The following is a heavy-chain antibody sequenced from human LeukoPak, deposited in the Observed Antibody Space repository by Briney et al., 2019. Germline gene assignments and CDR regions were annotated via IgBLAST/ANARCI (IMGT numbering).Heavy chain of an antibody. J-gene: IGHJ4*02. CDR1: GFTFSSHA. V-gene: IGHV3-23*01. CDR3: ARDPGVVAFHYFDF. D-gene: IGHD3-3*01. Sequence: GGSLRLSCVASGFTFSSHAMAWVRQAPGKGLEWVSAIGGRGGSTYYADSVKGRFTISRDNSKNTLYLQMNSLRAEDTALYYCARDPGVVAFHYFDFWGQGTLITVSS. CDR2: IGGRGGST.